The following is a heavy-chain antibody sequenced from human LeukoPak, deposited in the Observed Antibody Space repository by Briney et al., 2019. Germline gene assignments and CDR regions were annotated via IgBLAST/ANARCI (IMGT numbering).Heavy chain of an antibody. Sequence: SGTLSLTCAISGGSISSSNWWTWVRQPPGKGLEWIGYIYYSGSTYYNPSLKSRVTISVDTSKNQFSLKLSSVTAADTAVYYCARDPMVRGVGAFDIWGQGTMVTVSS. D-gene: IGHD3-10*01. CDR1: GGSISSSNW. CDR3: ARDPMVRGVGAFDI. CDR2: IYYSGST. J-gene: IGHJ3*02. V-gene: IGHV4-4*02.